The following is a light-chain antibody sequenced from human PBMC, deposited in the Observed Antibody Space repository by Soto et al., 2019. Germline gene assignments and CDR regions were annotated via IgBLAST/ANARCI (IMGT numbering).Light chain of an antibody. J-gene: IGLJ1*01. CDR3: SSFAGSYTFV. CDR2: EIN. CDR1: SSDVGAYDY. V-gene: IGLV2-8*01. Sequence: QSALTQPPSASGSPGQSVTISCTGTSSDVGAYDYVSWYQQHPGKAPKLMIYEINKRPSGVPDRFSGSKSGNTASLTVSGLQAEDEADYYCSSFAGSYTFVFGIGTKVTVL.